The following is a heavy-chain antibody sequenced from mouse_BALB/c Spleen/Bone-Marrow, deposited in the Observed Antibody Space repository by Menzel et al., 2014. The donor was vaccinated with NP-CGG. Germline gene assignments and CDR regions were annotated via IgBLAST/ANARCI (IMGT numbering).Heavy chain of an antibody. CDR2: VSPGDGDT. CDR3: ARVYYGNLDH. J-gene: IGHJ2*01. CDR1: GYAFSTYW. Sequence: QVQLQQSGAELVRPGSPAKISCKASGYAFSTYWMNWVKQRPGQGLEWIGQVSPGDGDTNYNGKFRGKATLTADKSSSTAYIQLSSLTSEDSAVYFCARVYYGNLDHWGQGTTLTVSS. V-gene: IGHV1-80*01. D-gene: IGHD2-1*01.